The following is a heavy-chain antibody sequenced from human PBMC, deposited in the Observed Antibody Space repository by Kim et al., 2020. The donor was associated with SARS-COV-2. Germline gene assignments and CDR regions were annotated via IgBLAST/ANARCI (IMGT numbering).Heavy chain of an antibody. CDR3: AKEIAAAGTWDFDY. V-gene: IGHV3-30*18. CDR2: ISYDGSNK. Sequence: GRSLRLSCAASGFTFSSYGMHWVRQAPGKGLEWVAVISYDGSNKYYADSVKGRFTISRDNSKNTLYLQMNSLRAEDTAVYYCAKEIAAAGTWDFDYWGQG. D-gene: IGHD6-13*01. J-gene: IGHJ4*02. CDR1: GFTFSSYG.